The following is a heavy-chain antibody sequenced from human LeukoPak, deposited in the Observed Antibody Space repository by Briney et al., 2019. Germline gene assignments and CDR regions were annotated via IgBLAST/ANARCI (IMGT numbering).Heavy chain of an antibody. CDR3: ASADDHWNDGFQY. CDR2: ILPVFGTP. CDR1: VGTFIDFA. D-gene: IGHD1-1*01. Sequence: ASVTVSFKCSVGTFIDFALSWVRQVPGQGLGWMGGILPVFGTPSYSQRFEGRVTITTDESTTTEFIEISSLTSEDTAFYYCASADDHWNDGFQYWGQGTLVTVSS. J-gene: IGHJ4*02. V-gene: IGHV1-69*05.